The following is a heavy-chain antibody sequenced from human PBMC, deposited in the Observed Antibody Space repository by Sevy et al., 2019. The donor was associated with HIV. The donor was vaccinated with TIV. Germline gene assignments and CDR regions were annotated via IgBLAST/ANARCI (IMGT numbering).Heavy chain of an antibody. Sequence: GGSLRLSCAVSGFTFSTYAMHWVRQAPGKGLECVASVSSDGSEINYADSVKGRFTISRDNSRNTLYLQMNSLRTEDTALYYCSRAQLGRIDYWGQGTLVTVSS. CDR1: GFTFSTYA. CDR2: VSSDGSEI. J-gene: IGHJ4*02. V-gene: IGHV3-30-3*01. D-gene: IGHD7-27*01. CDR3: SRAQLGRIDY.